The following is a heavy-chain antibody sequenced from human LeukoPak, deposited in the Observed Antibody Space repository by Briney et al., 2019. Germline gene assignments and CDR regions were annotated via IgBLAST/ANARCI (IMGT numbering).Heavy chain of an antibody. D-gene: IGHD2-21*02. CDR2: ISYIGNT. CDR1: GGSINGYY. J-gene: IGHJ6*02. V-gene: IGHV4-59*01. Sequence: SETLSLSCTVSGGSINGYYWSWIRQPPGKGLEWVGYISYIGNTDYNPSLKSRVTISVDSSKDQSSLKLNSVTAADTAVYYCTRVQRGDFHHNGMDVWGQGTTVTVSS. CDR3: TRVQRGDFHHNGMDV.